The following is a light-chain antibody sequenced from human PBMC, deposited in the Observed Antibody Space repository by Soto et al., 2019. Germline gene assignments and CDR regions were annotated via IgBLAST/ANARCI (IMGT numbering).Light chain of an antibody. CDR3: QSYDKSLSVVV. V-gene: IGLV1-40*01. Sequence: QLVLTQPPSVSGAPGQRVTISCTGSTSNVGAGYDVHWYQHLPGTAPKLLIYTNVNRPSGVPDRFSGSKSGTSASLAITGLQADDEADYYCQSYDKSLSVVVFGGGTKLTVL. J-gene: IGLJ2*01. CDR1: TSNVGAGYD. CDR2: TNV.